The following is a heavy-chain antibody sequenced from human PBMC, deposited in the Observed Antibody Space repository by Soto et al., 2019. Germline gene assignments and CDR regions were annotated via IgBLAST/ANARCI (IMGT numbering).Heavy chain of an antibody. V-gene: IGHV5-51*01. J-gene: IGHJ6*02. D-gene: IGHD6-13*01. CDR2: IFPGDSDT. Sequence: GESLKISCKASGYIFSHYWIGWVRQMPGKGLEWMGMIFPGDSDTRYSPSFQGQVTMSAGKSINTAYLQWNDLKASDTAIYYCARVKTGNPGYYAMDVWGQGTTVTVSS. CDR1: GYIFSHYW. CDR3: ARVKTGNPGYYAMDV.